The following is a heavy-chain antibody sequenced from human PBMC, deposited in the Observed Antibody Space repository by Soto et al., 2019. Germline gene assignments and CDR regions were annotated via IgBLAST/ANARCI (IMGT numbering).Heavy chain of an antibody. J-gene: IGHJ6*02. D-gene: IGHD3-16*01. V-gene: IGHV3-23*01. Sequence: EVKLLDSGGGLVQTGGSLRLSCAASGFTFSSYAMGWVRQASGKGLDWVSVISGSGGITYSADSVKGRFTISRDNSKNILYLQMNGLRAEDTAVYYCAKGITDTGGYYYYSMDVWGQGTAVTVSS. CDR1: GFTFSSYA. CDR3: AKGITDTGGYYYYSMDV. CDR2: ISGSGGIT.